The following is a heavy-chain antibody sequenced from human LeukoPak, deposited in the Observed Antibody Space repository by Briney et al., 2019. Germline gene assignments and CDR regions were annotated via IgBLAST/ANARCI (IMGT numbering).Heavy chain of an antibody. Sequence: GGSLRLSCAASGFTFSSYGMHWVRQAPGKGLEWVAFIRYDGSNKYYADSVKGRFTISRDNSKNTLYLQMNSLRAEDTAVYYCAKDPPRGGGDATHVSWGQGTLVTVSS. J-gene: IGHJ5*02. D-gene: IGHD2-21*01. CDR3: AKDPPRGGGDATHVS. CDR1: GFTFSSYG. V-gene: IGHV3-30*02. CDR2: IRYDGSNK.